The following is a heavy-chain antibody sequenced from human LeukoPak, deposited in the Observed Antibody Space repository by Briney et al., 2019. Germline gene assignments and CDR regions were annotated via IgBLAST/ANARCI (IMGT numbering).Heavy chain of an antibody. J-gene: IGHJ3*02. V-gene: IGHV4-4*07. Sequence: NPSETLSLTCTVSGGSISSNYWSWIRQPAGKGLEWIGRIYNSGNINYNPSLKSRVTISVDTSKNQFSLKLSSVTAADTAVYYCARFDGSGSYAFDIWGQGTMVTVSS. D-gene: IGHD3-10*01. CDR1: GGSISSNY. CDR2: IYNSGNI. CDR3: ARFDGSGSYAFDI.